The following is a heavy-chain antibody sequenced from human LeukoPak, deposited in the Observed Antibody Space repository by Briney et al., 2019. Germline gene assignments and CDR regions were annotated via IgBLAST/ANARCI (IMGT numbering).Heavy chain of an antibody. V-gene: IGHV3-7*03. J-gene: IGHJ3*02. Sequence: GGSLRLSCAASGFTFSSYSMNWVRQAPGKGLEWVANIKQDGSEKYYVDSVKGRFTISRDNAKNSLYLQMNSLRAEDMALYYCAKGYSSSWYFAFDIWGQGTMVTVSS. CDR1: GFTFSSYS. CDR2: IKQDGSEK. CDR3: AKGYSSSWYFAFDI. D-gene: IGHD6-13*01.